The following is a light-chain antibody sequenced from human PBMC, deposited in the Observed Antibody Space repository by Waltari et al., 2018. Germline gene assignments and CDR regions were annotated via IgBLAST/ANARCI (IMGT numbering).Light chain of an antibody. Sequence: SVLTQPPSVSAAPGQRVTIPRSGGSSNIGNNYVSWYRQFPGTAPKLLIYEDSERPSGIPGRFSGSKSGTSATLDITGLQAGDEADYYCGTWDSSLSGAVFGGGTHLTVL. J-gene: IGLJ7*01. CDR1: SSNIGNNY. CDR2: EDS. CDR3: GTWDSSLSGAV. V-gene: IGLV1-51*02.